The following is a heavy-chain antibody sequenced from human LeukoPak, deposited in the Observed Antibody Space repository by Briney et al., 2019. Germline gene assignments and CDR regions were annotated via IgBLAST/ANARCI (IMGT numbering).Heavy chain of an antibody. D-gene: IGHD3-10*01. CDR1: PDSTTSNV. J-gene: IGHJ4*02. V-gene: IGHV4-4*02. CDR3: ARAIVGGFTPGAY. Sequence: SETLSLTCTVSPDSTTSNVWSWVRQPPGKGLEWIGENHRSGSTNYNPSLQSRVTISIDRPKPQTALELSSVTAADTAVYYCARAIVGGFTPGAYWGQGTLVTVSS. CDR2: NHRSGST.